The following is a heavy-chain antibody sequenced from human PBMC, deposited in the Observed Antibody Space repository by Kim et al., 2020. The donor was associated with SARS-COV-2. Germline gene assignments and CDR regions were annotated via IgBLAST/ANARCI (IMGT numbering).Heavy chain of an antibody. Sequence: SETLSLTCTVSGGSISSSSYYWGWIRQPPGKGLEWIGSIYYSGSTYYNPSLKSRVTISVDTSKNQFSLKLSSVTAADTAVYYCARERKLGYCSGGSCYPSGMDVWGQGTTVTVSS. CDR2: IYYSGST. J-gene: IGHJ6*02. CDR1: GGSISSSSYY. CDR3: ARERKLGYCSGGSCYPSGMDV. V-gene: IGHV4-39*02. D-gene: IGHD2-15*01.